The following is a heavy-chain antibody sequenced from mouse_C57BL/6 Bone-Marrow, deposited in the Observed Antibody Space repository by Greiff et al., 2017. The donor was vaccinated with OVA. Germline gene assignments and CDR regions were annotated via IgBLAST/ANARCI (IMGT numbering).Heavy chain of an antibody. Sequence: EVKLVESGGGLVKPGGSLKLSCAASGFTFSSYAMSWVRQTPEKRLEWVATISDGGSYTYYPDNVKDRFTISRDNAKNNLYLQMSHLKSEDTAMYYCAREGDGYWGQGTTLTVSS. CDR3: AREGDGY. J-gene: IGHJ2*01. V-gene: IGHV5-4*01. CDR2: ISDGGSYT. D-gene: IGHD3-3*01. CDR1: GFTFSSYA.